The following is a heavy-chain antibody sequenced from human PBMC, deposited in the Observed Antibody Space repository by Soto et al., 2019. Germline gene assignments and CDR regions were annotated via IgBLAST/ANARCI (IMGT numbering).Heavy chain of an antibody. CDR1: GGTFSTYA. V-gene: IGHV1-69*12. CDR3: ASGIQLWLRRINSGYSG. CDR2: IIPMFGTA. Sequence: QVQLVQSGAEVKKPESSVKVSCKAPGGTFSTYAISWVRQAPGQGREWMGGIIPMFGTANYAQRFQDRVTITADESTNTVYMELSSLRSEDTAVYFCASGIQLWLRRINSGYSGWGQGTLVTVSS. J-gene: IGHJ4*02. D-gene: IGHD5-18*01.